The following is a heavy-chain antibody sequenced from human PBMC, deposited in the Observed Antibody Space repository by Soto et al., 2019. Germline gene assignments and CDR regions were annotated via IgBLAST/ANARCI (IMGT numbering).Heavy chain of an antibody. CDR3: VRGGSNYAS. V-gene: IGHV3-7*01. CDR2: LKPDESEK. J-gene: IGHJ5*02. D-gene: IGHD4-4*01. Sequence: EVQLVESGGGLVQPGGSLRLSCTASGFTFSDSWMTWVRQAPGKGLGWVARLKPDESEKKYADSVKGRFSISRDNCKNSIYLQMDRLRGEDTAVYYCVRGGSNYASWGQGTLVTVAS. CDR1: GFTFSDSW.